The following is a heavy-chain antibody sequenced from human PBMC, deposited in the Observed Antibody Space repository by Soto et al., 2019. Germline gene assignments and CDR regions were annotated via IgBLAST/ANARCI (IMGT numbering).Heavy chain of an antibody. Sequence: SETLSLTCTISGGSISSSNYFWGWIRQPPGKGLEWIGSIYYSGSTSYNSSLKSRVTISVDTSKNQFSLKLSSVTAADTAVYYCAVEEDTAMVRFYYWGQGTLVTVSS. D-gene: IGHD5-18*01. CDR2: IYYSGST. CDR3: AVEEDTAMVRFYY. CDR1: GGSISSSNYF. V-gene: IGHV4-39*01. J-gene: IGHJ4*02.